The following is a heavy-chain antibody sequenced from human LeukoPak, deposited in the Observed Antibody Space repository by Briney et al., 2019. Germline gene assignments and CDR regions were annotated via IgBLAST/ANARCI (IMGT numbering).Heavy chain of an antibody. V-gene: IGHV3-23*01. D-gene: IGHD3-3*01. CDR1: GFTFSSYA. J-gene: IGHJ4*02. Sequence: GGSLRLSCAASGFTFSSYAMSWVRQAPGKGLEWVSAISGSGGSTYYADSVKGRFTISRDNSKNTLYLQMNSLTAEDTAVYYCAKFPYYDFWSGYFFDYWGQGTLVTVSS. CDR3: AKFPYYDFWSGYFFDY. CDR2: ISGSGGST.